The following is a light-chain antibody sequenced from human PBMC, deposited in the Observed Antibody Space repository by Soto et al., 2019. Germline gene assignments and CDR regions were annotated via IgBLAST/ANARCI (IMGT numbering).Light chain of an antibody. CDR3: AAWNSSLNDYV. Sequence: QSVLTQPPSASGAPGQRVTISCSGSSSNIGSNTVNWYQHLPGTAPKLLIYTNNQRPSGVPDRFSGSKSGTSASLAISGLQSEDEADYYCAAWNSSLNDYVFGTGTKVTVL. CDR1: SSNIGSNT. CDR2: TNN. V-gene: IGLV1-44*01. J-gene: IGLJ1*01.